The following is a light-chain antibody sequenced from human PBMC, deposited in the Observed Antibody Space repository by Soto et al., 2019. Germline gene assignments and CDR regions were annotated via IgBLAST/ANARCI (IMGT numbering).Light chain of an antibody. CDR1: SIDVGGYNY. CDR2: EVS. Sequence: QSALTQPASVSGSPGQSITISCTVTSIDVGGYNYVSLYQQHPGKAPKLMIYEVSNQPSGVSNRFSGSKSGNTASLTISGLQADDEADYYCSSYTSSSILHVFGTGTKLTVL. J-gene: IGLJ1*01. V-gene: IGLV2-14*01. CDR3: SSYTSSSILHV.